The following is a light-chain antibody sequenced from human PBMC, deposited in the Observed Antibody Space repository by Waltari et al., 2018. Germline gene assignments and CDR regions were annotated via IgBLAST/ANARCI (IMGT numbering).Light chain of an antibody. CDR1: QGISNS. J-gene: IGKJ3*01. Sequence: DIQMTQSPSSLSASVGDRVTITCRASQGISNSLAWYQQKPGKAPKLLLYAASTLESGVPSRFSGSGSGTDYTLTISSLQPEDFATYYCQQYYSIPPVTFGPGTRVDVK. CDR2: AAS. V-gene: IGKV1-NL1*01. CDR3: QQYYSIPPVT.